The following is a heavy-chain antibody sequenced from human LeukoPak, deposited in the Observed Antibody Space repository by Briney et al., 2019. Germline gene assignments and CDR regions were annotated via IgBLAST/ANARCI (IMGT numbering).Heavy chain of an antibody. CDR3: ARDLIVVVPAAHDYYYYYMDV. V-gene: IGHV4-61*02. CDR2: IYTSGST. Sequence: PSETLSLTCTVSGGSISSGSYYWSWIRQPAGKGLEWIGRIYTSGSTNYNPSLKSRVTISVDTSKNQFSLKLSSVTAADTAVYYCARDLIVVVPAAHDYYYYYMDVWGKGTTVTVSS. CDR1: GGSISSGSYY. D-gene: IGHD2-2*01. J-gene: IGHJ6*03.